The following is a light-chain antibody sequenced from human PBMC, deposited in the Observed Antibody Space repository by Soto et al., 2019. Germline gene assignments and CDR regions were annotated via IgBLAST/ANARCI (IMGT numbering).Light chain of an antibody. CDR2: GAS. CDR1: QSVSSSY. CDR3: QQYGSSQWT. Sequence: EIVLTQSPGTLSLSPGERATLSCRASQSVSSSYLAWYQQKPGQAPRLLISGASSRATGIPDRFSGSGSGTDFTLTISRLEPEDCAVYYCQQYGSSQWTFGQGTKVEIK. J-gene: IGKJ1*01. V-gene: IGKV3-20*01.